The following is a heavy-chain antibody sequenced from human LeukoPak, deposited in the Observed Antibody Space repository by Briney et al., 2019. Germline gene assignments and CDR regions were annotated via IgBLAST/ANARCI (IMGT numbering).Heavy chain of an antibody. V-gene: IGHV1-46*01. CDR1: GYTFTNYY. Sequence: ASVTVSCTASGYTFTNYYMDWVRQAPGQGLEWMGIINPSGGSTTYAQKFQGRVTMTRDTSTSTVYMELSSLRSEDTAVYYCARVYRIAVAPLDYWGQGTLVTVSS. CDR3: ARVYRIAVAPLDY. D-gene: IGHD6-19*01. CDR2: INPSGGST. J-gene: IGHJ4*02.